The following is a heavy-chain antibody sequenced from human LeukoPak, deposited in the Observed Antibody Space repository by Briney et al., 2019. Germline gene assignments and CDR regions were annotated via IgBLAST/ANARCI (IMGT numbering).Heavy chain of an antibody. CDR3: ARVRATFSPHFDN. V-gene: IGHV3-74*01. CDR1: GFTFSSYW. D-gene: IGHD5-12*01. J-gene: IGHJ4*02. Sequence: PGGSLSFSCAASGFTFSSYWMHWVRQAPGKGLMWVSRINSDGSITNYADSVKGRLTISRDNAKNTLYLQMNSLRAEDTAVYYCARVRATFSPHFDNWGQGTLVTVSS. CDR2: INSDGSIT.